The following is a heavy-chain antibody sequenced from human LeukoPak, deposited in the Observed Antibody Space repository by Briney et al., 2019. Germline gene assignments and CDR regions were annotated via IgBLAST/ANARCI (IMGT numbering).Heavy chain of an antibody. D-gene: IGHD6-6*01. V-gene: IGHV4-31*03. CDR1: GGSISSGGYY. J-gene: IGHJ4*02. Sequence: SETLFLTCTVSGGSISSGGYYWSWIRQHPGKGLEWIGYIYYSGSTYYNPSLKSRVTISVDTSKNQFSLKLSSVTAADTAVYYCARFHRIAARIDYWGQGTLVTVSS. CDR3: ARFHRIAARIDY. CDR2: IYYSGST.